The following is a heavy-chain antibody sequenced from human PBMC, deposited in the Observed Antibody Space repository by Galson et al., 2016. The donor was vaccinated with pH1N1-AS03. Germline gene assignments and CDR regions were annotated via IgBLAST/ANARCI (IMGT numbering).Heavy chain of an antibody. D-gene: IGHD4/OR15-4a*01. J-gene: IGHJ4*02. Sequence: SLRLSCAASGSTFSIFSMSWARQTPGRGLEWVSSISASATDTYYADSVKGRFTISRDNSRDTLYLQMSNLRAEDTAVYYCARRSPWSPVPTFYFDYWGQGTLVTVSS. CDR3: ARRSPWSPVPTFYFDY. V-gene: IGHV3-23*01. CDR1: GSTFSIFS. CDR2: ISASATDT.